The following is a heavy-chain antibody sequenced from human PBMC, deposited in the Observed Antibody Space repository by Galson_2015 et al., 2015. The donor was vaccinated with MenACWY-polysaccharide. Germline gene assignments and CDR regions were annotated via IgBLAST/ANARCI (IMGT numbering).Heavy chain of an antibody. CDR3: TRDSSGGYDY. V-gene: IGHV3-15*01. D-gene: IGHD2-15*01. CDR2: IKSKTDGGTA. Sequence: SLRLSCAASGFTFSDAWMSWVRQGPGKGLEWVGRIKSKTDGGTADYAAPVRGRFTISRDDSKNTLYLQMNGLKTEDTAVYYYTRDSSGGYDYWGQGTLVTVSS. J-gene: IGHJ4*02. CDR1: GFTFSDAW.